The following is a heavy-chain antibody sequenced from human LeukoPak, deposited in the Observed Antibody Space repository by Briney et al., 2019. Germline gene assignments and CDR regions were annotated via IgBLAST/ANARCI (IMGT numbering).Heavy chain of an antibody. CDR2: SHHNGST. D-gene: IGHD5-12*01. CDR3: ARGPLRGYSGYGYYYYYMDV. V-gene: IGHV4-34*01. CDR1: GGSISGCI. J-gene: IGHJ6*03. Sequence: KPSETLSLTCAVYGGSISGCIWSWSRQPPGEGLGLGGESHHNGSTNYNPSLKSRVTISVDTSKNQFSLKLSSVTAADTAVYYCARGPLRGYSGYGYYYYYMDVWGKGTTATVSS.